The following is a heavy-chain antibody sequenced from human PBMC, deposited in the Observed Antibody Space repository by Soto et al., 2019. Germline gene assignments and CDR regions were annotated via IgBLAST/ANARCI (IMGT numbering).Heavy chain of an antibody. Sequence: ASVKVSCKASGYTFTSYDINWVRQATGQGLEWMGWMNPNSGNTGYAQKFQGRVTMTRNTSISTAYMELSSPRSEDTAMYYCAKYCSSTSCYAGIHYYYGMDVWGQGTTVTVSS. J-gene: IGHJ6*02. D-gene: IGHD2-2*01. V-gene: IGHV1-8*01. CDR2: MNPNSGNT. CDR3: AKYCSSTSCYAGIHYYYGMDV. CDR1: GYTFTSYD.